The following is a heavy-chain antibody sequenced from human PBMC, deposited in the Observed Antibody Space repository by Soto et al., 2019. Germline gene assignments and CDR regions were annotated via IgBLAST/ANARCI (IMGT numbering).Heavy chain of an antibody. D-gene: IGHD3-3*01. CDR3: ARVGTAITIFGVVPRGPFDY. V-gene: IGHV1-18*01. J-gene: IGHJ4*02. CDR2: ISAYNGNT. Sequence: ASVKVSCKASGYTFTSYGISWVRQAPGQGLEWMGWISAYNGNTNYAQKLQGRVTMTTDTSTSTAHMELRSLRSDDTAVYYCARVGTAITIFGVVPRGPFDYWGQGTLVTVSS. CDR1: GYTFTSYG.